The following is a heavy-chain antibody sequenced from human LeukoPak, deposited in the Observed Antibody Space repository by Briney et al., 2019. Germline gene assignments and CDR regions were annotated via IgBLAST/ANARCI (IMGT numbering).Heavy chain of an antibody. V-gene: IGHV1-8*01. CDR2: MNPNSGNT. D-gene: IGHD6-13*01. Sequence: ASVKVSYKASGYTFTSYDINWVRQATGQGLEWMGWMNPNSGNTGYAQKFQGRVTMTRNTSISTAYMELSSLRSEDTAVYYCARGPPYIAAAGTAFDYWGQGTLVTVSS. J-gene: IGHJ4*02. CDR1: GYTFTSYD. CDR3: ARGPPYIAAAGTAFDY.